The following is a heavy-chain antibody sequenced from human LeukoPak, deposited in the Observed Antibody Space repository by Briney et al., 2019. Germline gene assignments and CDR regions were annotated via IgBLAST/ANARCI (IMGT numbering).Heavy chain of an antibody. V-gene: IGHV1-2*02. CDR1: GYTFTGYY. Sequence: ASVKVSCKASGYTFTGYYMHWVRQAPGQGLEWIGWINPNSGGTNYAKKFQGRVTMTRDTSISTAYMELSRLRSDDTAVYYCARELYDIVVVPAAYDYWGQGTLVTVSS. J-gene: IGHJ4*02. CDR3: ARELYDIVVVPAAYDY. D-gene: IGHD2-2*01. CDR2: INPNSGGT.